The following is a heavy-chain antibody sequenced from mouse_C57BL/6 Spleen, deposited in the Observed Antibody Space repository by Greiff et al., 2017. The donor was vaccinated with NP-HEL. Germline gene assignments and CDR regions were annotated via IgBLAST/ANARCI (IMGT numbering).Heavy chain of an antibody. D-gene: IGHD2-2*01. Sequence: EVKLVESGGGLVKPGGSLKLSCAASGFTFSDYGMHWVRQAPEKGLEWVAYISSGSSTIYYADTVKGRFTISRDNAKNTLFLQMTSLRSEDTAMYYCARGGNGYDGPPFAYWGQGTLVTVSA. CDR2: ISSGSSTI. V-gene: IGHV5-17*01. J-gene: IGHJ3*01. CDR3: ARGGNGYDGPPFAY. CDR1: GFTFSDYG.